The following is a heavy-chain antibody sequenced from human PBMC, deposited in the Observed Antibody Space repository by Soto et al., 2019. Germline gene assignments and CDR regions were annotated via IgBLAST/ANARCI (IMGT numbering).Heavy chain of an antibody. Sequence: GASVKVSCKVSGYTLTELSMHWVRQAPGKGLEWMGGFDPEDGETIYAQKFQGRVTMTEDTSTDTAYMELSSLRSEDTAVYYCVQLDSRARTTHYYGMDVWGQGTTVTVSS. CDR3: VQLDSRARTTHYYGMDV. CDR2: FDPEDGET. J-gene: IGHJ6*02. V-gene: IGHV1-24*01. D-gene: IGHD6-13*01. CDR1: GYTLTELS.